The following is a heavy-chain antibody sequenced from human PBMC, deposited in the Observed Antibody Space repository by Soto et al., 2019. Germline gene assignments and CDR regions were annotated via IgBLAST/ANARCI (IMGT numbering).Heavy chain of an antibody. CDR1: GYTFTSYG. D-gene: IGHD2-8*02. J-gene: IGHJ4*02. CDR2: ISAHNGNT. CDR3: ARGGYWDY. Sequence: QVHLVQSGAEVKKPGASVKVSCKASGYTFTSYGITWVRQAPGQGLEWMGWISAHNGNTDYAQKLQGRVIVTRDTLSSTAYMERRGLRSVVRAVYYCARGGYWDYWGQGGLVTVSS. V-gene: IGHV1-18*01.